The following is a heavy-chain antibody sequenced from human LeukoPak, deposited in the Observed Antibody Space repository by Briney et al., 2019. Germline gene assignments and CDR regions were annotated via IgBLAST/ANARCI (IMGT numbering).Heavy chain of an antibody. D-gene: IGHD5-18*01. CDR2: LSYDGSNE. CDR3: ARDPQGYSYDY. CDR1: GFTFSFYT. J-gene: IGHJ4*02. V-gene: IGHV3-30-3*01. Sequence: GSLRLSCEASGFTFSFYTMHWVRQAPGKGLEWVAVLSYDGSNEYYADSVKGRFTISRDNSKNTLYLQMNSLRPEDTAVYYCARDPQGYSYDYWGQGTLVTVSS.